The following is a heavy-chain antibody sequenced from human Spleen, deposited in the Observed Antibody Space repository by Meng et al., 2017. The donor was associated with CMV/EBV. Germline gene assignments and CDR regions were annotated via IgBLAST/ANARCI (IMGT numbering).Heavy chain of an antibody. D-gene: IGHD5-24*01. J-gene: IGHJ4*02. CDR2: MVVGSGNT. CDR1: GFTFISSA. CDR3: ARSVEMTTIYDY. V-gene: IGHV1-58*01. Sequence: SVKVSCKASGFTFISSAVQWVRQARGERLEWIGWMVVGSGNTNYAQKFQERVTITRDLSTRTAYMELSSLRSEDTAVYYCARSVEMTTIYDYWGQGTLVTVSS.